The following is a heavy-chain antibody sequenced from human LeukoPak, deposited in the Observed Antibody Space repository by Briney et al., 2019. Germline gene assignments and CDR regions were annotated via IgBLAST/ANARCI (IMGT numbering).Heavy chain of an antibody. D-gene: IGHD6-13*01. J-gene: IGHJ6*02. CDR1: GFTFDDYA. V-gene: IGHV3-43D*03. CDR3: AKDKRTAGYYGMDV. CDR2: ISWDGGST. Sequence: HAGGSLRLSCAASGFTFDDYAMHWVRQAPGKGLEWVSLISWDGGSTYYADSVKGRFTISRDNSKNSLYLQMNSLRAEDTALYYCAKDKRTAGYYGMDVWGQGTTVTVSS.